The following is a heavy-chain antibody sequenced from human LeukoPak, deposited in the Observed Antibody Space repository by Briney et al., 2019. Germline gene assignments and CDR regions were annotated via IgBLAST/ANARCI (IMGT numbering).Heavy chain of an antibody. CDR1: TSYW. D-gene: IGHD1-1*01. CDR2: IDPSDSVT. V-gene: IGHV5-10-1*01. Sequence: KLGESLKISCQGSTSYWNIWVRQMPGKGLEGMGRIDPSDSVTNYNPSFQGHVTFSVDKSISTAYLQWSSLKASDTALYYWARLPLDNWNGVSWGQGTLVTVSS. J-gene: IGHJ5*02. CDR3: ARLPLDNWNGVS.